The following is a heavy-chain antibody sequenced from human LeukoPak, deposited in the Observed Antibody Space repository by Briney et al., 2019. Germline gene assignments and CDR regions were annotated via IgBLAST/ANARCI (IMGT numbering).Heavy chain of an antibody. CDR3: ARASDPWLQLT. Sequence: GGSLRLSCAASGFAFSNYWMIWVRQAPGKGLEWVGNIKQDGSEKRYADSVRGRFSISRDNAQTSLYLQMNSLRAEDTAVYYCARASDPWLQLTWGQGTLVTVS. CDR2: IKQDGSEK. J-gene: IGHJ5*02. V-gene: IGHV3-7*05. CDR1: GFAFSNYW. D-gene: IGHD5-24*01.